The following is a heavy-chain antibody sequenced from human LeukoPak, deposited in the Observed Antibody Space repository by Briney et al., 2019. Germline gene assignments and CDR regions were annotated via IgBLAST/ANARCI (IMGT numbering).Heavy chain of an antibody. CDR3: ARKGATTYLDY. D-gene: IGHD1-26*01. Sequence: GGSLRLSCAASGFTYSSYSMNWVRQAPGKGLEWVSSISSSSSYIYYADSVKGRFTISRDNAKNSLYLQMNSLRAEDTAVYYCARKGATTYLDYWGQGTLVTVSS. CDR1: GFTYSSYS. V-gene: IGHV3-21*01. CDR2: ISSSSSYI. J-gene: IGHJ4*02.